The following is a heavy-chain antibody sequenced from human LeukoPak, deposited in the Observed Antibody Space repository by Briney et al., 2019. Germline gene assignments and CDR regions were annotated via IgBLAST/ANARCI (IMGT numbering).Heavy chain of an antibody. D-gene: IGHD3-22*01. J-gene: IGHJ4*02. CDR3: AKAIPFRAGYDSSGYYHEFYFDY. Sequence: GGSLRLSCAASGFTFGSYAMFWVRQAPGKGLEWVSGMSGGGDITYYADSVEGRFTISRDNSKNTLYLQMNSLRAEDTAVYYCAKAIPFRAGYDSSGYYHEFYFDYWGQGTLVTVSS. CDR2: MSGGGDIT. CDR1: GFTFGSYA. V-gene: IGHV3-23*01.